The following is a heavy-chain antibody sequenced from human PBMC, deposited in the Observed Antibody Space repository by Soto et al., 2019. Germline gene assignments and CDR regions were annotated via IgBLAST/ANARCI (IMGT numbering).Heavy chain of an antibody. V-gene: IGHV1-69*12. J-gene: IGHJ6*02. CDR2: IIPIFGTA. CDR1: GGTFSSYA. CDR3: ARVGCSGGSCYEGYYYDYGMDV. Sequence: QVQLVQSGAEVKKPGSSVKVSCKASGGTFSSYAISWVRQAPGQGLEWMGGIIPIFGTANYAQKFQGRVTITADESTSTAYMELSSLRSEDTAVYYCARVGCSGGSCYEGYYYDYGMDVWGQGTTVTVAS. D-gene: IGHD2-15*01.